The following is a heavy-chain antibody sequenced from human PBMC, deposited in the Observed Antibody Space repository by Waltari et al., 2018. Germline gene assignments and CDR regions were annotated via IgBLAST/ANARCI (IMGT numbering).Heavy chain of an antibody. CDR1: GYSISSGYS. J-gene: IGHJ6*02. V-gene: IGHV4-38-2*01. CDR3: ARSGSSSDTIYYYYGMDV. Sequence: QVQLQESGPGLVKPSETLSLTCAVSGYSISSGYSWGWIRQPPGKGLEWIGSIYHSGSTYYNPSLKSRVTISVDTSKNQFSLKLSSVTAADTAVYYCARSGSSSDTIYYYYGMDVWGQGTTVTVSS. D-gene: IGHD6-6*01. CDR2: IYHSGST.